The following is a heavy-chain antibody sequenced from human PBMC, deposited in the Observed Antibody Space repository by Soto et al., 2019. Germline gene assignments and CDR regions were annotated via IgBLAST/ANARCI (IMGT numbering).Heavy chain of an antibody. V-gene: IGHV4-31*03. J-gene: IGHJ5*02. Sequence: PSETLSLTCTVSGGSISSGGYYWSWIRQHPGKGLEWIGYIYYSGSTYYNPSLKSRVTISVDTSKNQFSLKLSSVTAADTAVYYCAREGPITMVRGVRPTQNNWFDPWGQGTLVTGSS. CDR1: GGSISSGGYY. CDR2: IYYSGST. D-gene: IGHD3-10*01. CDR3: AREGPITMVRGVRPTQNNWFDP.